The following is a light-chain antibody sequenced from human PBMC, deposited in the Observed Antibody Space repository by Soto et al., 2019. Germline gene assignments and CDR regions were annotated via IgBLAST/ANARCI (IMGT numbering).Light chain of an antibody. CDR2: EVN. CDR3: SSYAGSNAWV. J-gene: IGLJ3*02. CDR1: SSDVGIYNY. V-gene: IGLV2-8*01. Sequence: QSALTQPPSASGSPGQSVTISCTGTSSDVGIYNYVSWYQHHPGKAPKVMIYEVNKRPSGVPDRFSGSKSGNTASLTVSGLQAEDEADYYCSSYAGSNAWVFGGGTQLTVL.